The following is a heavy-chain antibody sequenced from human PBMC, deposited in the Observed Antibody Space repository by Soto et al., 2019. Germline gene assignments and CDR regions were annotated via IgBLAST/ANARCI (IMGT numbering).Heavy chain of an antibody. Sequence: GGSLRLSCAASGFTFSSYAMSWVRQAPGKGLEWVSAISGSGGSIHYADSVKGRFTISRDNSKNTLYLQMNNLRDEDTAVYHCVKGYWKGDVWGQGTTVTVSS. CDR3: VKGYWKGDV. CDR1: GFTFSSYA. V-gene: IGHV3-23*01. J-gene: IGHJ6*02. CDR2: ISGSGGSI. D-gene: IGHD1-1*01.